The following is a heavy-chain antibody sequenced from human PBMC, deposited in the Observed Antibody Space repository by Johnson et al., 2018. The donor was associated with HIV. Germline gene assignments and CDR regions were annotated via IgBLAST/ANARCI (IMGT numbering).Heavy chain of an antibody. CDR3: ARRIAAADDAFDI. J-gene: IGHJ3*02. V-gene: IGHV3-30*02. Sequence: QVQLVESGGGLVQPGGSLRLSCVASGFTFSNYGMHWVRQAPGKGLEWVAFIRYDGSNKYYADSVKGQFTISRDNSKNTLYLQMNSLRAEDTAMYYCARRIAAADDAFDIWGHGTMVTVYS. D-gene: IGHD6-25*01. CDR2: IRYDGSNK. CDR1: GFTFSNYG.